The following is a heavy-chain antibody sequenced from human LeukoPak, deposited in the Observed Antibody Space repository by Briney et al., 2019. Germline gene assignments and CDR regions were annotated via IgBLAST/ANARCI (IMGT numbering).Heavy chain of an antibody. J-gene: IGHJ5*02. V-gene: IGHV1-69*06. CDR1: GGTFSSYA. D-gene: IGHD4/OR15-4a*01. CDR2: IIPIFGTA. CDR3: ARELTFNWFDP. Sequence: GASVKVSCKASGGTFSSYAISWVRQAPGQGLEWMGGIIPIFGTANYAQKFQGRVTITADTSTSTAYMELRSLRSDDTAVYYCARELTFNWFDPWGQGTLVTVSS.